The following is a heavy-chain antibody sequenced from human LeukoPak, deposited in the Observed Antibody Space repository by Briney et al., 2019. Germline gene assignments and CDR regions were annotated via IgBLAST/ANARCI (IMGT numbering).Heavy chain of an antibody. J-gene: IGHJ4*02. D-gene: IGHD6-13*01. Sequence: GASVKVSCKASGGTFSSYAISWVRQTPGQGLEWMGRIIPILGIANYAQKFQGRVTITADKSTSTAYMELSSLRSEDTAVYYCARDQGIAAAGTLIDYWGQXTLVXVSS. CDR3: ARDQGIAAAGTLIDY. CDR2: IIPILGIA. CDR1: GGTFSSYA. V-gene: IGHV1-69*04.